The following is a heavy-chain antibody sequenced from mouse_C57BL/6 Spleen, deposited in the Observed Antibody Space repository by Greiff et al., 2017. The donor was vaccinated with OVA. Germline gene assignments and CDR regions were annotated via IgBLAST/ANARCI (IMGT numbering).Heavy chain of an antibody. Sequence: EVQGVESGPELVKPGASVKISCKASGYSFTDYNMNWVKQSNGKSLEWIGVINPNYGTTSYNQKFKGKATLTVDQSSSTAYMQLNSLTSEDSAVYDCAREGSYGSSLYDAMDYWGQGTSVTVSS. J-gene: IGHJ4*01. CDR1: GYSFTDYN. V-gene: IGHV1-39*01. CDR2: INPNYGTT. CDR3: AREGSYGSSLYDAMDY. D-gene: IGHD1-1*01.